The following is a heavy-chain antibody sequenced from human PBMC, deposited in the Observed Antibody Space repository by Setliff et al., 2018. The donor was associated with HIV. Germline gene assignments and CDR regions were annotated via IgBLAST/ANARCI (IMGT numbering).Heavy chain of an antibody. CDR1: GYTFTSYD. CDR3: ARGGYYYGSGKGNWFDP. J-gene: IGHJ5*02. V-gene: IGHV1-8*02. CDR2: MNPNSGNT. D-gene: IGHD3-10*01. Sequence: GASVKVSCKASGYTFTSYDINWVRQATGQGLEWMGWMNPNSGNTGYAQKFQDRVTMTRNTSISTAYMELSSLRSEDTAVYYCARGGYYYGSGKGNWFDPWGQGTLVTVSS.